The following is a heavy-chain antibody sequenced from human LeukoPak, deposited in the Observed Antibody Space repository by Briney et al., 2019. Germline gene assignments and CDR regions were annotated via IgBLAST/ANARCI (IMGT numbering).Heavy chain of an antibody. Sequence: PGGSLRLSCAASGFTFSSYAMSWVRQAPGKGLEWVSAISGSGGSIYYADPVKGRFTISRDNSKNTLYLQMNSLRAEDTAVYYCAKDQSAAGYYFDYWGQGTLVTVSS. CDR2: ISGSGGSI. D-gene: IGHD6-13*01. CDR1: GFTFSSYA. V-gene: IGHV3-23*01. J-gene: IGHJ4*02. CDR3: AKDQSAAGYYFDY.